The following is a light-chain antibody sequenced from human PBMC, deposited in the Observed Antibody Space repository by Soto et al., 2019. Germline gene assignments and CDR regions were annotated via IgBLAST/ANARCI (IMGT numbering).Light chain of an antibody. Sequence: EIVLTQSPGTLSLSPGERATLPGRASQNVRSNLAWYQQKPGQAPRLLIYGASTRATGIPARFSGRGSGTEFILTISSLQSEDFAVYYCQQYDDWPETFGQGTKVDI. J-gene: IGKJ1*01. CDR1: QNVRSN. CDR2: GAS. CDR3: QQYDDWPET. V-gene: IGKV3-15*01.